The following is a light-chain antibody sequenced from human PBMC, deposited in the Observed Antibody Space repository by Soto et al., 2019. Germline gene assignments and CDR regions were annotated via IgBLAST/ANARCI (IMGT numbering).Light chain of an antibody. V-gene: IGLV2-14*01. CDR3: SSYTTSSTVL. Sequence: QSALTQPASVSGSPGQSITISCTGTASDVGGYNYVSWYQQHPGKAPKLMLYEVTNRPSGVSNRFSGSKSGNTASLIISGLQAEDEADYYCSSYTTSSTVLFGGGTKLTVL. CDR2: EVT. CDR1: ASDVGGYNY. J-gene: IGLJ2*01.